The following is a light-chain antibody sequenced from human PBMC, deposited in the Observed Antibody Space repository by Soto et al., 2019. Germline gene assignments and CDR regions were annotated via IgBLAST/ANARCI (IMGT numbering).Light chain of an antibody. CDR2: DAS. V-gene: IGKV1-13*02. CDR3: QQFNGYPFT. Sequence: AIQLTQSPSSLSASVGDRVTITCRASQSSSSAVAWYQQKPGKAPKLLIYDASSLESGAPSRFSGSDSGTDVTLTISSLQPEDFATYYCQQFNGYPFTFGTGNKVDIK. J-gene: IGKJ3*01. CDR1: QSSSSA.